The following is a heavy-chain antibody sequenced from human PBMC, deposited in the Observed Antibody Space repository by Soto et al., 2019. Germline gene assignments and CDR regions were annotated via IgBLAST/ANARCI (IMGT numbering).Heavy chain of an antibody. Sequence: QLQLQESGSGLVKPSQTLSLTCAVSGGSISSGGYSWSWIRQPPGKGMEWIGYIYHTGSTYYNPSLMSRVTISVDRSKNQFTLKLSSVTAADTAVYYCARGLPGSWFDPWGQGTLVTVSS. J-gene: IGHJ5*02. CDR2: IYHTGST. V-gene: IGHV4-30-2*01. CDR1: GGSISSGGYS. CDR3: ARGLPGSWFDP. D-gene: IGHD3-10*01.